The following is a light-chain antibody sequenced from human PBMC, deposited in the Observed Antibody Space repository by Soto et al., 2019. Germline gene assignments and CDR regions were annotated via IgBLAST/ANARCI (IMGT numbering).Light chain of an antibody. CDR2: DAS. CDR3: QQRRDWPLT. V-gene: IGKV3-11*01. CDR1: QSVSSY. Sequence: EIVLTQSPATLSLSPGERATLSCRASQSVSSYLAWYQQKPGQAPRLLISDASNRATGIPARFIGSGSGTDFTLTVSSLKPEDFAGYYCQQRRDWPLTFGGGTKVEI. J-gene: IGKJ4*01.